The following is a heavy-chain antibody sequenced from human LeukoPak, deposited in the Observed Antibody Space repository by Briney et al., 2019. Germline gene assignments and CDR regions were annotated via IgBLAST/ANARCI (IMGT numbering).Heavy chain of an antibody. Sequence: GGSLRLSCAASGFTFSDYSMNWVRQAPGKGLEWVSYIGANSAIYYADSVKGRFTISRDNSKNTLDLQMNSLRAEDTALYYCAKTYFYVSGSYSPWGQGTLVTVSS. CDR2: IGANSAI. CDR3: AKTYFYVSGSYSP. D-gene: IGHD3-10*01. V-gene: IGHV3-48*01. CDR1: GFTFSDYS. J-gene: IGHJ5*02.